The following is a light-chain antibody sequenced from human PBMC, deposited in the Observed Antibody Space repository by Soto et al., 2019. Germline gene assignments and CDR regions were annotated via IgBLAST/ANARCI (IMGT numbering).Light chain of an antibody. V-gene: IGKV3-20*01. Sequence: EIVLTQSPVTLSLSPGERATLCCRASQSVRSNFLAWYQQKPGQAPRLLIYGASNRATGIPDRFSGSGSGTDFTLTITRLEAEDFAMYYCQRYDSLRTFGQGTKVDVK. CDR2: GAS. J-gene: IGKJ1*01. CDR3: QRYDSLRT. CDR1: QSVRSNF.